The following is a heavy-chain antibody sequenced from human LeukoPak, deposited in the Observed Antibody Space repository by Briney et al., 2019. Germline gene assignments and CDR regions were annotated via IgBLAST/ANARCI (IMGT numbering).Heavy chain of an antibody. CDR2: IYYSGST. CDR1: GGSTSGYY. CDR3: ARDGIAAAGPTFPYFQH. J-gene: IGHJ1*01. Sequence: SETLSLTCTVSGGSTSGYYWSWIRQPPGKGLEWIGYIYYSGSTNYNPSLESRVTISVDTSKNQFSLKLSSVTAADTAVYYCARDGIAAAGPTFPYFQHWGQGTLVTVSS. D-gene: IGHD6-13*01. V-gene: IGHV4-59*01.